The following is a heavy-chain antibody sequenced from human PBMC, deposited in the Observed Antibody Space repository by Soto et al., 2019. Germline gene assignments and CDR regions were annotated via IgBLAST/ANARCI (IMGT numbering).Heavy chain of an antibody. J-gene: IGHJ5*02. V-gene: IGHV3-30*18. Sequence: LRLSCAASGFTFSSYGMHWVRQAPGKGLEWVAVISYDGSNKYYADSVKGRFTISRDNSKNTLYLQMNSLRAEDTAVYYCAKDRASGTYHWFDPWGQGTMVTVYS. D-gene: IGHD1-26*01. CDR2: ISYDGSNK. CDR1: GFTFSSYG. CDR3: AKDRASGTYHWFDP.